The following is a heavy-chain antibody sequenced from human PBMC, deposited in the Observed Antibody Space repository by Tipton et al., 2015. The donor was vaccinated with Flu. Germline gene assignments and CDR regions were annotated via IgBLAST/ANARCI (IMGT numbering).Heavy chain of an antibody. CDR3: ARLSYYDVDLKNFYFDY. CDR2: IYPSGTT. Sequence: TLSLTCTVSSASIRSTNYFCAWIRQPPGKRLELIGSIYPSGTTYYNPSLKSRVTISVDTSKSQFSLMLKSVTAADTAVYYCARLSYYDVDLKNFYFDYWGQGALVTVS. D-gene: IGHD3-10*02. V-gene: IGHV4-39*01. J-gene: IGHJ4*02. CDR1: SASIRSTNYF.